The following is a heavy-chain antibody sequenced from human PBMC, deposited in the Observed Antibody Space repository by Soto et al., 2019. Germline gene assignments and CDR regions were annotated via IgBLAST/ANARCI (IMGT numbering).Heavy chain of an antibody. V-gene: IGHV1-18*01. CDR2: ISAYNGNT. J-gene: IGHJ4*02. Sequence: ASVKVSCKASGYTFTSYGISWVRQAPGQGLEWMGWISAYNGNTNYAQSLQGRVTMTTDTSTTTAYMELRSLKSDDTAVYYCARVSPSSRAAEPWGQGALVTVSS. CDR3: ARVSPSSRAAEP. CDR1: GYTFTSYG. D-gene: IGHD6-13*01.